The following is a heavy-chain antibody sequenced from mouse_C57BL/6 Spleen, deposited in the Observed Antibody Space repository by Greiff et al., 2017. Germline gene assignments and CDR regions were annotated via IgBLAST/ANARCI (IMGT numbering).Heavy chain of an antibody. CDR1: GFTFSSYA. Sequence: EVKLVESGGGLVKPGGSLKLSCAASGFTFSSYAMSWVRQTPEKRLEWVATISDGGSYTYYPDNVKGRFTISRDNAKNNLYLQMSHLESEDTAMYYCARVRSYYYDYWGQVTTLTVSS. CDR3: ARVRSYYYDY. J-gene: IGHJ2*01. CDR2: ISDGGSYT. V-gene: IGHV5-4*03.